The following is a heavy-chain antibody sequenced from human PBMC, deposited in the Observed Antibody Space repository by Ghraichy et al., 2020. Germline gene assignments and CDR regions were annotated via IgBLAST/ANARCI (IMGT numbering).Heavy chain of an antibody. CDR3: ASTYYDFRSDSSGYGMDV. CDR1: GGSISSYY. D-gene: IGHD3-3*01. Sequence: QTLSLTCTVSGGSISSYYWSWIRQPTGKGLEWIGRIYISGSTNYNPSLKSRVTMSVDTSKNQFSLKLSSVTAADTAVYYCASTYYDFRSDSSGYGMDVWGQGTTVTVSS. V-gene: IGHV4-4*07. J-gene: IGHJ6*02. CDR2: IYISGST.